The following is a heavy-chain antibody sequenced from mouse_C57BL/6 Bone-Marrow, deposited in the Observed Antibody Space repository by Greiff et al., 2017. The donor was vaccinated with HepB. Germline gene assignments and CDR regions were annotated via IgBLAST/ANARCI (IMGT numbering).Heavy chain of an antibody. V-gene: IGHV7-1*01. CDR2: SRNKANDYTT. CDR1: GFTFSDFY. J-gene: IGHJ4*01. D-gene: IGHD1-1*01. CDR3: ARDALYGSSPYAMDY. Sequence: EVQGVESGGGLVQSGRSLRLSCATSGFTFSDFYMEWVRQAPGKGLEWIAASRNKANDYTTEYSASVKGRFIVSRDTSQSILYLQMNALRAEDTAIYYCARDALYGSSPYAMDYWGQGTSVTVSS.